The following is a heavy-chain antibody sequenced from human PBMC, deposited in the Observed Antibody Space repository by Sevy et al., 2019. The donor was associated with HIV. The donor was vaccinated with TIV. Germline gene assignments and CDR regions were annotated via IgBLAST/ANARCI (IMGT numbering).Heavy chain of an antibody. CDR3: ARVRYNYGQKYFDF. CDR2: ISSGTTYI. Sequence: GGSLRLSCIVSGFTFSDHYISWIRQAPGKGLEWVSYISSGTTYIEYADSVKGRFTISRDNAKNSLYLQMNSLRAEDTAVYYCARVRYNYGQKYFDFWGQGTLVTVSS. V-gene: IGHV3-11*06. D-gene: IGHD5-18*01. J-gene: IGHJ4*02. CDR1: GFTFSDHY.